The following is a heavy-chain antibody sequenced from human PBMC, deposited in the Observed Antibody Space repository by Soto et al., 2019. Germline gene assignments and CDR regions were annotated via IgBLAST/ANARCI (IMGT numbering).Heavy chain of an antibody. J-gene: IGHJ4*02. CDR2: ISYDGSNK. CDR1: GFTFSSYG. Sequence: PGGSLRLSWAASGFTFSSYGMHWVRQAPGKGLEWVAVISYDGSNKYYADSVKGRFTISRDNSKNTLYLQMNSLRAEDTAVYYCAKDLIVAVAGDFDYWGQGTLVTVSS. V-gene: IGHV3-30*18. D-gene: IGHD6-19*01. CDR3: AKDLIVAVAGDFDY.